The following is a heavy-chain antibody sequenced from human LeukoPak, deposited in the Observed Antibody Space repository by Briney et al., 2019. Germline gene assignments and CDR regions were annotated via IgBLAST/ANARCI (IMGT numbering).Heavy chain of an antibody. V-gene: IGHV4-39*01. J-gene: IGHJ6*02. D-gene: IGHD6-19*01. CDR2: IYYSGST. CDR3: ARQGWASYYYYGVDV. Sequence: SETLSLTCTVSGVSISSSSYYWGWIRQPPGKGLEWIGSIYYSGSTYYNSSLKSRVATSIDTSKNQFSLKLSSVTAADTAVYYCARQGWASYYYYGVDVWGQGTTVTVSS. CDR1: GVSISSSSYY.